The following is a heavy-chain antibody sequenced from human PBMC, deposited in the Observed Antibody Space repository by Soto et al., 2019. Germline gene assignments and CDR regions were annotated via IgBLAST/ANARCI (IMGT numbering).Heavy chain of an antibody. Sequence: SETLSLTCTVSGDSISTYYWSWIRQPPGKGLEWIGYVYYSGSTNYNPSLKSRVTISVDTSKNHVSLKLTSLTTADSAVYYCARGKRQQLARVPFDIWGQGTMVTVSS. D-gene: IGHD6-13*01. J-gene: IGHJ3*02. V-gene: IGHV4-59*01. CDR1: GDSISTYY. CDR2: VYYSGST. CDR3: ARGKRQQLARVPFDI.